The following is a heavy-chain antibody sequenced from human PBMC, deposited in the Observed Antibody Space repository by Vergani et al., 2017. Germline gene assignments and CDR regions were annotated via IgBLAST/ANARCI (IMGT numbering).Heavy chain of an antibody. J-gene: IGHJ4*02. CDR3: AKDFDDSGVFDY. CDR1: GFTFDDYT. CDR2: ISWDGGST. D-gene: IGHD3-3*01. V-gene: IGHV3-43*01. Sequence: EVQLVESGGVVVQPGGSLRLSCAASGFTFDDYTMHWVRQAPGKGLEWVSLISWDGGSTYYADSVKGRFTISRDNSKNSLYLQMNSLRTEDTALYYCAKDFDDSGVFDYWGQGTLVTVSS.